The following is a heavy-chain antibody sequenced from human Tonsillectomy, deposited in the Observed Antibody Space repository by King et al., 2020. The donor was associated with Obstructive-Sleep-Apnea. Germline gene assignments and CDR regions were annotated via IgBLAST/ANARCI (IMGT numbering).Heavy chain of an antibody. V-gene: IGHV3-30*18. D-gene: IGHD6-13*01. CDR2: ISYDGSNK. CDR1: GFTFSSYG. J-gene: IGHJ4*02. Sequence: VQLVESGGGVVQPGRSLRLSCAASGFTFSSYGMHWVRQAPGKGLEWVAVISYDGSNKYYADSVKGRFTISRDNSKNTLYLQMNSLRAEDTAVYYCAKVVGIGQQLPRGHFDYWGQGTLVTVSS. CDR3: AKVVGIGQQLPRGHFDY.